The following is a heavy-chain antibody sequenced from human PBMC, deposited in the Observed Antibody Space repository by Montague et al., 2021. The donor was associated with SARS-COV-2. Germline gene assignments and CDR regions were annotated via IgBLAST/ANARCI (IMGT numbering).Heavy chain of an antibody. V-gene: IGHV4-34*01. J-gene: IGHJ4*02. D-gene: IGHD6-13*01. CDR1: GGSISSYY. Sequence: SETLSLTCTVSGGSISSYYWSWIRQPPGKGLEWIGEINHSGSTNYNPSLKSRVTISVDTSKNQFSLKLSSVTAADTAVYYCARDRYSSSWYGQKYYFDYWGQGTLVTVSS. CDR2: INHSGST. CDR3: ARDRYSSSWYGQKYYFDY.